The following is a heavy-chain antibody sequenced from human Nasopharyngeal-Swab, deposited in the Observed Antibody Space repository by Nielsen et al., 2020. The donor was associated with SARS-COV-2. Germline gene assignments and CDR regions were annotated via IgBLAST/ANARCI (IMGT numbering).Heavy chain of an antibody. CDR3: ASGYGSGRGKYFQH. CDR2: INPSSGST. J-gene: IGHJ1*01. D-gene: IGHD3-10*01. V-gene: IGHV1-46*01. Sequence: WVRQAPGQGLEWMGIINPSSGSTSYAQKFQGRVTMTRDTSTSTVYMELSSLRSEDTAVYYCASGYGSGRGKYFQHWGQGTLVTVSS.